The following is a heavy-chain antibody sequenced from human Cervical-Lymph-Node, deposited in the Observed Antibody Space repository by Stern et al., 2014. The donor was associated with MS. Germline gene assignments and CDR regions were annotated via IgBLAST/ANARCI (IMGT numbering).Heavy chain of an antibody. CDR3: ASPLTATSVPFGYYGMDV. D-gene: IGHD4-17*01. CDR2: IVPLFGKP. CDR1: GGTFSNYA. J-gene: IGHJ6*02. Sequence: QVQLVESGAEVKKPWSSVKVSCKASGGTFSNYATSWVRQAPGQGLEWMGGIVPLFGKPNYAQKFQGRVTITADESTSTAYMDLSSLRSEDTAVYYCASPLTATSVPFGYYGMDVWGQGTTVTVS. V-gene: IGHV1-69*01.